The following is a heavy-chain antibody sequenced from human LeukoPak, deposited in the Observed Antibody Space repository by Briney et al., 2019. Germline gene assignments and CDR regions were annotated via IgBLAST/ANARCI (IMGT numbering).Heavy chain of an antibody. CDR1: GGSISSGDYY. CDR3: ARDYSSSPRSGFDP. CDR2: IYYSGST. D-gene: IGHD6-6*01. Sequence: SQTLSLTCTVSGGSISSGDYYWSWIRQPPGKCLEWIGYIYYSGSTYYNPSLKSRVTISVDTSKNQFSLKLSSVTAADTAVYYCARDYSSSPRSGFDPWGQGTLATVSS. J-gene: IGHJ5*02. V-gene: IGHV4-30-4*08.